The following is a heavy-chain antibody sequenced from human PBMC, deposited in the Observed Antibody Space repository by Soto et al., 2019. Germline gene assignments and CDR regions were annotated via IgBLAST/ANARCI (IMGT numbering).Heavy chain of an antibody. J-gene: IGHJ5*02. D-gene: IGHD2-21*01. CDR2: ISYDGSNK. Sequence: QVQLVESGGGVVQPGRSLRLSCAASGFTFSSYAMHWVRQAPGKGLEWVAVISYDGSNKYYADSVKGRFTISRDNSKNTLYLQMNSLRAEYTAVYYCARDHPGDWFDPWGQGTLVTVSS. V-gene: IGHV3-30-3*01. CDR3: ARDHPGDWFDP. CDR1: GFTFSSYA.